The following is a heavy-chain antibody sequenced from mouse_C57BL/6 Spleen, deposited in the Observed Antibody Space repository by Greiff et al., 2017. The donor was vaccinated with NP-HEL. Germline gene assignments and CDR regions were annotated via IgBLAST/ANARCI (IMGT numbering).Heavy chain of an antibody. D-gene: IGHD3-2*02. J-gene: IGHJ3*01. Sequence: EVQVVESGAGLVKPGGSLKLSCAASGFTFSSYAMSWVRQTPEQRLEWVAYISSGGDYIYYAHTVKGRFTISRDNARNTLYLQMSSLKSEDTAMYYCTRGGDSSGYEFAYWGQGTLVTVSA. V-gene: IGHV5-9-1*02. CDR3: TRGGDSSGYEFAY. CDR2: ISSGGDYI. CDR1: GFTFSSYA.